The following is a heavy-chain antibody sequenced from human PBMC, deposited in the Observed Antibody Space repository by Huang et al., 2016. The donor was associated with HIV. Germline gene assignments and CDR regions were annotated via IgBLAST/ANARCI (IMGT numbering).Heavy chain of an antibody. Sequence: VQLEQSGAEVRKPGESRKISCKGSGYSIANYWIGWGRQTPGKGLEWRMINHPGDAYTRSSPSFQSQVTISADKSIPTTYLQWSSLKVSDTAMYYCARRAAVAGYYFDYWGQGTLITVSS. D-gene: IGHD6-19*01. CDR2: NHPGDAYT. J-gene: IGHJ4*02. CDR3: ARRAAVAGYYFDY. V-gene: IGHV5-51*01. CDR1: GYSIANYW.